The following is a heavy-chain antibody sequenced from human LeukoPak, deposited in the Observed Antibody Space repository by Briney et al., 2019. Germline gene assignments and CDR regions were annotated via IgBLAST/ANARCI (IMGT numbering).Heavy chain of an antibody. CDR3: SRAVAGSVGWFDP. J-gene: IGHJ5*02. Sequence: SETLSLTCTVSGGSISSYYWSWIRQPPGKGLEWIGYIFYTGSTNCNPSLKSRVTISVLTSKNRFSLKLSSVTAADTAVYFCSRAVAGSVGWFDPWGQGTLVTVSS. V-gene: IGHV4-59*01. CDR2: IFYTGST. D-gene: IGHD6-19*01. CDR1: GGSISSYY.